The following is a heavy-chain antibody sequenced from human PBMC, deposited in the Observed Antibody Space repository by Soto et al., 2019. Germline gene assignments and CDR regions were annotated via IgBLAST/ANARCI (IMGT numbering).Heavy chain of an antibody. V-gene: IGHV3-11*01. CDR1: GFRFSDYY. CDR2: INSRGSTI. Sequence: QVQLVESGGGLVKPGGSLRLSCAASGFRFSDYYMTWIRQAPGKGLEWVSYINSRGSTIYQADSVRGRFTVSRDNAKNSLYLHMNSLRVEDTAVYFCARARPDIVMVVGETPGYYGMDVWGQGTTVTVSS. D-gene: IGHD2-15*01. J-gene: IGHJ6*02. CDR3: ARARPDIVMVVGETPGYYGMDV.